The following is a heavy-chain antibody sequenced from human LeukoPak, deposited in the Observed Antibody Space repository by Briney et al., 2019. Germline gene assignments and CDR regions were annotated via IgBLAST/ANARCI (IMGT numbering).Heavy chain of an antibody. D-gene: IGHD1-1*01. J-gene: IGHJ4*02. V-gene: IGHV4-61*05. Sequence: SETLSLTCTVSGGSISSSSYYWGWIRQPPGKGLEWIGYIYYSGSTNYNPSLKSRVTISVDTSKNQFSLKLSSVTAADTAVYYCYVHNRSLGRRLDYWGQGTLVTVSS. CDR3: YVHNRSLGRRLDY. CDR1: GGSISSSSYY. CDR2: IYYSGST.